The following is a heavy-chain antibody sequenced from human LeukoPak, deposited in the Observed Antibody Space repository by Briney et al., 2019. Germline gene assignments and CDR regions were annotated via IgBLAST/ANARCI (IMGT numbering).Heavy chain of an antibody. CDR3: AELGITMIGGV. J-gene: IGHJ6*04. D-gene: IGHD3-10*02. Sequence: GGSLRLSCAASRFTFSSYEMNWVRQAPGKGLEWVSYISSSGSTIYYADSVKGRFTISRDNAKNSLYLQMNSLRAEDTAVYYCAELGITMIGGVWGKGTTVTISS. V-gene: IGHV3-48*03. CDR1: RFTFSSYE. CDR2: ISSSGSTI.